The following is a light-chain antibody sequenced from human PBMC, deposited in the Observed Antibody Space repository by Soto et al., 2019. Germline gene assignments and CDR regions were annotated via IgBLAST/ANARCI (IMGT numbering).Light chain of an antibody. CDR3: SSYTSSSTLV. V-gene: IGLV2-18*02. CDR1: SSDVGSYNR. CDR2: EVS. J-gene: IGLJ2*01. Sequence: QSALTQPPSVSGSPGQSVSISCTGTSSDVGSYNRVSWYQQPPGTAPKLMIYEVSNRPSGVPDRFSGSKSGNTASLTISGLQADDEADYSCSSYTSSSTLVFGGVTKLTVL.